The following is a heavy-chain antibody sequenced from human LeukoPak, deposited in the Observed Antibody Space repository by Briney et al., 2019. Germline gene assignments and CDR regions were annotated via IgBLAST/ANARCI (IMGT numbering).Heavy chain of an antibody. J-gene: IGHJ4*02. CDR1: GYTFITYY. CDR3: AKADGWPLDY. Sequence: GASVKVSCKASGYTFITYYMHWVRQAPGQGLEWMGIINPSGGNTSYAQKFQGRLTMTRDTSTSTVYMELSSLRSEDTAVYYCAKADGWPLDYWGQGTLVTVSP. CDR2: INPSGGNT. V-gene: IGHV1-46*01. D-gene: IGHD5-24*01.